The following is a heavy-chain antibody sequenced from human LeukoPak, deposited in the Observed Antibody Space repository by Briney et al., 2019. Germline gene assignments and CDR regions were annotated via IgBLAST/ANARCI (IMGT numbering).Heavy chain of an antibody. J-gene: IGHJ6*02. CDR1: GGSISSGGYY. D-gene: IGHD6-13*01. V-gene: IGHV4-31*03. CDR3: AREPTQQLGIGYYGMDV. CDR2: IYYSGST. Sequence: SQTLSLTCTVSGGSISSGGYYWSWIRQHPGKGLEWIGYIYYSGSTYYNPSLKSRVTISVDTSKNQFSLKLSSVTAADTAVYYCAREPTQQLGIGYYGMDVWAKGPRSPSP.